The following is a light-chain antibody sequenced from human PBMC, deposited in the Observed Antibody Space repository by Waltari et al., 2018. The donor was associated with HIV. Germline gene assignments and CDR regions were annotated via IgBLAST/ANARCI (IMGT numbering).Light chain of an antibody. J-gene: IGLJ2*01. Sequence: QSALTQPASVSGSLGQSITFSCIGPGSDVGVYNLVSCYQQPPGKAPKLMVYEGSKRPAGVSNRFSGSKSGNTASLTISGLQAEDEADYYCCSYAGSSTFVVFGGGTKLTVL. CDR2: EGS. CDR3: CSYAGSSTFVV. V-gene: IGLV2-23*03. CDR1: GSDVGVYNL.